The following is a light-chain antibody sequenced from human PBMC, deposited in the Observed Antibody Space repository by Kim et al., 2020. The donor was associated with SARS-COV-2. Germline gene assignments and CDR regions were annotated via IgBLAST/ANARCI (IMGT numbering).Light chain of an antibody. CDR2: GAS. J-gene: IGKJ2*01. CDR1: QSVSSSY. V-gene: IGKV3-20*01. Sequence: LSPGERATLSCRASQSVSSSYLAWYQQKPGQAPRLLIYGASSRATGIPDRFSGSGSGTDFTLTISRLEPEDFAVYYCQQYGSSPQTFGQGTKLEI. CDR3: QQYGSSPQT.